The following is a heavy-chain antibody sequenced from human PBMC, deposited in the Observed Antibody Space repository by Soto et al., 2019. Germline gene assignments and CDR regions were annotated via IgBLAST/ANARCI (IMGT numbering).Heavy chain of an antibody. CDR1: GFTFNNYW. V-gene: IGHV3-7*01. CDR2: IKRDGSEK. J-gene: IGHJ4*02. D-gene: IGHD3-22*01. CDR3: ARSLVEDDSNSRYRPFDH. Sequence: EVQVVESGGGLAQSGGSLRLSCAVSGFTFNNYWMSWVRQAPGKGLEWVAKIKRDGSEKYFVDSVKGRFTISRDNAKNSLYLEMNSLRAEDTAVYYCARSLVEDDSNSRYRPFDHWGQGTLVTVSS.